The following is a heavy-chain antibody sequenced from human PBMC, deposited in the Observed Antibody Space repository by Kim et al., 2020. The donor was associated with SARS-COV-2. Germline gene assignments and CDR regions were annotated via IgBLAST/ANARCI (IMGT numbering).Heavy chain of an antibody. V-gene: IGHV4-59*08. J-gene: IGHJ4*02. Sequence: SETLSLTCTVSGGSISSYYWSWIRQPPGKGLEWIGYIYYSGSTNYNPSLKSRVTISVDTSKNQFSLKLSSVTAADTAVYYCARHSSRIAAAGPFDYWGQG. CDR2: IYYSGST. D-gene: IGHD6-13*01. CDR1: GGSISSYY. CDR3: ARHSSRIAAAGPFDY.